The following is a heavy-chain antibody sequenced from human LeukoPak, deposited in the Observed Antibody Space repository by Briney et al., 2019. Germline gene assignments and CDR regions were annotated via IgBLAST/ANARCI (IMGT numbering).Heavy chain of an antibody. CDR3: AKPREGGYYDSSGYYRRDYYFDY. CDR1: GFTFSDYV. D-gene: IGHD3-22*01. CDR2: ITASGDRT. Sequence: GGSLRLSCAASGFTFSDYVMIGVRQAPGKGLGWASVITASGDRTYYADSVKGRFTISRDNSKNTLFLQMNSLRAEDTAVYYCAKPREGGYYDSSGYYRRDYYFDYWGQGTLVTVSS. J-gene: IGHJ4*02. V-gene: IGHV3-23*01.